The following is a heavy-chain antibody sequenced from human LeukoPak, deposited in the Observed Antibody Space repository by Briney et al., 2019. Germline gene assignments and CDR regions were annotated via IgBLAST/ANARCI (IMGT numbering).Heavy chain of an antibody. J-gene: IGHJ4*02. V-gene: IGHV4-38-2*02. CDR1: HYSISSGYY. CDR2: IYHSGST. CDR3: ARDRHCSSTSCFDY. Sequence: NSSETLSLTCAVSHYSISSGYYWGWIRQPPGNGLEWIGSIYHSGSTYYNPSLKSRVTISVDTSKNQFSLKLSSVTAADTAVYYCARDRHCSSTSCFDYWGQGTLVTVSS. D-gene: IGHD2-2*01.